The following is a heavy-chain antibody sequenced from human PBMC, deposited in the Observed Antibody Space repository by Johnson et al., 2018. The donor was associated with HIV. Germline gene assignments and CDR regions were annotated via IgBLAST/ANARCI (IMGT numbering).Heavy chain of an antibody. V-gene: IGHV3-48*01. Sequence: VQLVESGGRVVRPGGSLTLSCAASGFSFDDYGMTWVRQAPGKGLEWVSYISRSGSTIYYGDSVKGRFTISRDNSKNTLYLQMNSLRAEDTAVYYCAREVIVAGHGGAFDIWGQGTMVTVSS. CDR3: AREVIVAGHGGAFDI. CDR1: GFSFDDYG. J-gene: IGHJ3*02. D-gene: IGHD5-12*01. CDR2: ISRSGSTI.